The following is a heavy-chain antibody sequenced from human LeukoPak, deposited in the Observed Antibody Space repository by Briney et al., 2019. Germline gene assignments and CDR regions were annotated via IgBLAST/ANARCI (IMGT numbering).Heavy chain of an antibody. CDR1: GFTFSNYS. CDR2: ISSSSSGI. V-gene: IGHV3-21*01. Sequence: PGGSLRLSCAASGFTFSNYSLNWVRQAPGKGLEWVSSISSSSSGIYYADSVKGRFTISRDNAKNSLYLQMNSLRAEDTAVYYCARESGYDIDFDYWGQGTLVTVSS. CDR3: ARESGYDIDFDY. J-gene: IGHJ4*02. D-gene: IGHD5-12*01.